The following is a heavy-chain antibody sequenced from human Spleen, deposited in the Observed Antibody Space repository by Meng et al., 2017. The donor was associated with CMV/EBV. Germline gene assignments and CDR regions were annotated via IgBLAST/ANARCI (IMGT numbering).Heavy chain of an antibody. CDR2: IYHSGST. CDR3: ARVGIAVAGTHFDY. V-gene: IGHV4-39*07. D-gene: IGHD6-19*01. J-gene: IGHJ4*02. CDR1: GGSISSSSYY. Sequence: HLPVAESGPGPVKPSVTLSLTFTVSGGSISSSSYYWGWIRQPPGKGLEWIGSIYHSGSTYYNPSLKSRVTISVDTSKNQFSLKLSSVTAADTAVYYCARVGIAVAGTHFDYWGQGTLVTVSS.